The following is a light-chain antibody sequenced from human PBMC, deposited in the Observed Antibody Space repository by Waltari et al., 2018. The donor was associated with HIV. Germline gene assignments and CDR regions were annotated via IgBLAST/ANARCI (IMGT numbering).Light chain of an antibody. Sequence: EIVLTQSPATLSLSPGERATLSCRASQSVSSDLAWYQQKPGQAPRLLIDTTSTRATGVPARFSGSGSGTEFTLTISSLQSEDFAVYYCQQFNTWPITFGQGTRLEI. CDR2: TTS. CDR1: QSVSSD. CDR3: QQFNTWPIT. V-gene: IGKV3D-15*01. J-gene: IGKJ5*01.